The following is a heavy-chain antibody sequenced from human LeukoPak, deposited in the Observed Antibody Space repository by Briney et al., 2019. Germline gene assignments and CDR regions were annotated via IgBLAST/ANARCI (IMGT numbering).Heavy chain of an antibody. CDR1: GGSFSGYY. V-gene: IGHV4-34*01. J-gene: IGHJ4*02. CDR2: INHSGST. D-gene: IGHD6-13*01. CDR3: ARGPAMGGIAAAGTARGDY. Sequence: SETLSLTCAVYGGSFSGYYWSWIRQPPGKGLEWIGEINHSGSTNYNPSLKSRVTISVDTSKNQFSLKLSSVTAADTAVYYCARGPAMGGIAAAGTARGDYWGQGTLVTVSS.